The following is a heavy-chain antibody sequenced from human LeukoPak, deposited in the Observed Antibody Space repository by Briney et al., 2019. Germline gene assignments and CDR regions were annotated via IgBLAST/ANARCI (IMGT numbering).Heavy chain of an antibody. CDR3: ARGAVAGADFDY. Sequence: PGGSLRLSCAASGFTFSSYAMSWVRQAPGKGLEWVSAISGSGGSTYYADSVKGRFTISRDNAKNSLFLQMNSLRAEDTAVYYCARGAVAGADFDYWGQGTLVTVSS. V-gene: IGHV3-23*01. D-gene: IGHD6-19*01. CDR1: GFTFSSYA. J-gene: IGHJ4*02. CDR2: ISGSGGST.